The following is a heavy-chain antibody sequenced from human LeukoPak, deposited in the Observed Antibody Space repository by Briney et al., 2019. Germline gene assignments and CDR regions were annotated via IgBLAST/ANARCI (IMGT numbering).Heavy chain of an antibody. CDR3: ARVGWNGYFDY. J-gene: IGHJ4*02. CDR2: IYYSGST. D-gene: IGHD1-1*01. Sequence: SETLSLTCTVSGGSISSYYWSWIRQPPGKGLEWSGYIYYSGSTNYNPSLKSRVTISVDTPKTQFSLKLSSVTAADTAVYYCARVGWNGYFDYWGQGTLVTVSS. CDR1: GGSISSYY. V-gene: IGHV4-59*01.